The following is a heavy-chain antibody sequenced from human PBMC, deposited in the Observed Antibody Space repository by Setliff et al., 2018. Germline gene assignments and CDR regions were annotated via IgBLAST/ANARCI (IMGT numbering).Heavy chain of an antibody. CDR1: GFDYA. CDR2: ISGGADKT. J-gene: IGHJ4*02. CDR3: ARFAKCGGHCWNDY. Sequence: GESLKISCVVSGFDYAMSWVRQAPGKWLEWVSSISGGADKTYYADSVRGRFTISRDNSKNILYLQMNSLRPEDTAVYYCARFAKCGGHCWNDYWGQGTRVTVSS. V-gene: IGHV3-23*01. D-gene: IGHD2-21*02.